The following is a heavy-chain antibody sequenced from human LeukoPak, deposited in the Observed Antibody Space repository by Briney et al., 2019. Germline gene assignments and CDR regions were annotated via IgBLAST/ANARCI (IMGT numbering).Heavy chain of an antibody. CDR2: INAYNGNT. V-gene: IGHV1-18*01. Sequence: ASVKVSCKASGYTFTSYGISWVRQAPGQGLEWMGWINAYNGNTNYAQKLQGRVTMTTDTSTSTAYMELRSLRSDDTAVYYCARGDGSSSAAKGFDYWGQGTLVTVSS. CDR1: GYTFTSYG. D-gene: IGHD6-25*01. J-gene: IGHJ4*02. CDR3: ARGDGSSSAAKGFDY.